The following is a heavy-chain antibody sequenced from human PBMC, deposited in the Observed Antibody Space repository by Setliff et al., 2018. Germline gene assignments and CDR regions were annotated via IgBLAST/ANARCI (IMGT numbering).Heavy chain of an antibody. Sequence: ASVKVSCKASGYTLTNYYMHWVRQAPGQGLEWMGIINPSADYTNYAQKFQGRVTMTKDTSTTTAYMELSRLRSDDTAVYYCARGTSSSSWPENFQHWGQGTLVTVSS. D-gene: IGHD6-13*01. CDR3: ARGTSSSSWPENFQH. V-gene: IGHV1-46*01. CDR2: INPSADYT. CDR1: GYTLTNYY. J-gene: IGHJ1*01.